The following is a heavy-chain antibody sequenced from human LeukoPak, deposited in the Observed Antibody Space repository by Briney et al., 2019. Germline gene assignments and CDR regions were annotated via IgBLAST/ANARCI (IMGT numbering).Heavy chain of an antibody. D-gene: IGHD5-18*01. CDR2: IYYSGST. Sequence: SETLSLTCTVSGGSISSYYWSWIRQPPGKGLEWIGYIYYSGSTNYNPSLKSRVTISVDTSKNQFSLKLSSVTAADTAVCYCARDRPDTASFDYWGQGTLVTVSS. CDR1: GGSISSYY. V-gene: IGHV4-59*01. J-gene: IGHJ4*02. CDR3: ARDRPDTASFDY.